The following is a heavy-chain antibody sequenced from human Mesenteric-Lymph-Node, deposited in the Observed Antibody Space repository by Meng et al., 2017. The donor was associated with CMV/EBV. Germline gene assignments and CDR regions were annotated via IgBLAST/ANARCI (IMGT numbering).Heavy chain of an antibody. CDR2: INHSGST. CDR3: ARVEQQLVNNYYYYYYGMDV. V-gene: IGHV4-34*01. CDR1: GGSFSGYY. J-gene: IGHJ6*02. Sequence: SETLSLTCAVYGGSFSGYYWSWIRQPPGKGLEWIGEINHSGSTNYNPSLKSRVTISVDTSKNQFSLKLSSVTAADTAVYYCARVEQQLVNNYYYYYYGMDVWDQGTTVTVSS. D-gene: IGHD6-13*01.